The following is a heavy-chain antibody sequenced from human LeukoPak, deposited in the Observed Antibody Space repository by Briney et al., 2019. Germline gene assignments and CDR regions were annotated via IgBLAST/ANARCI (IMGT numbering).Heavy chain of an antibody. CDR3: ARDSSGHPRQYNWFDP. V-gene: IGHV4-31*03. CDR2: IYYSGST. D-gene: IGHD3-22*01. Sequence: PSQTLSLTCTVSGGSISSGGYYWSWIRQHPGKGLEGIGYIYYSGSTYYNPSLKSRVTISVDTSKNQYSLKLSSVTAADTAVYYCARDSSGHPRQYNWFDPWGQGTLVTVSS. J-gene: IGHJ5*02. CDR1: GGSISSGGYY.